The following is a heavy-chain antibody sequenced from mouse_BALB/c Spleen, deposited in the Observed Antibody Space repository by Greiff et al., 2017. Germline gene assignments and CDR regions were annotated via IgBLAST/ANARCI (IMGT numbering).Heavy chain of an antibody. CDR3: ARPLDAY. CDR1: GYTFTDYY. CDR2: INPNNGDT. V-gene: IGHV1-26*01. J-gene: IGHJ3*01. Sequence: VQLQQSGPELVKPGASVKMSCKASGYTFTDYYMKWVKQSPGKGLEWIGDINPNNGDTFYNQKFKGKATLTVDKSSSTAYMQLNSLTSEDSAVYYCARPLDAYWGQGTLVTVSA.